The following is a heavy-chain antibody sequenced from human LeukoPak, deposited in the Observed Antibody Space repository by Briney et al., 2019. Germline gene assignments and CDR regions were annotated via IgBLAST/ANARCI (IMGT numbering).Heavy chain of an antibody. CDR3: ARARDYGGNPFDY. Sequence: ASVKVSCKASGYTFTSYYINWVRQATGQGLEWMGWMNPNSGNTGYAQKFQGRVTMTRNTSIGTAYMELSSLRSEDTAVYYCARARDYGGNPFDYWGQGTLVTVSS. CDR1: GYTFTSYY. V-gene: IGHV1-8*01. J-gene: IGHJ4*02. D-gene: IGHD4-23*01. CDR2: MNPNSGNT.